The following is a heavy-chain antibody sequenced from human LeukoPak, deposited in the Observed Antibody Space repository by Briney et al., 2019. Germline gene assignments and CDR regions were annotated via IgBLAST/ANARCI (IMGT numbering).Heavy chain of an antibody. J-gene: IGHJ4*02. CDR3: ARMADSSGYYRHYYFDY. D-gene: IGHD3-22*01. CDR2: INPSGGST. Sequence: ASVKVSCKASGYTFTSYYMHWVRQAPGQGLEWMGIINPSGGSTSYAQKFQGRVNMTRDTSTSTVYMELSSLRSEDTAVYYCARMADSSGYYRHYYFDYWGQGTLVTVSS. CDR1: GYTFTSYY. V-gene: IGHV1-46*01.